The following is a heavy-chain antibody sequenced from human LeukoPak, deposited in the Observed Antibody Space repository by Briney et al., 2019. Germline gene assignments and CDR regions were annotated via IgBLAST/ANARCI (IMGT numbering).Heavy chain of an antibody. J-gene: IGHJ6*02. D-gene: IGHD5-24*01. Sequence: ASVKVSCKASGFTFSNSAVQWVRQARGQRLEWIGWIIVGSGTTNYAQSLQGRLTITRDMSTSTAYMELSSLRSEDTAVHYCARISRDGYNYYYYYGMDVWGQGTTVTVSS. CDR2: IIVGSGTT. CDR3: ARISRDGYNYYYYYGMDV. CDR1: GFTFSNSA. V-gene: IGHV1-58*01.